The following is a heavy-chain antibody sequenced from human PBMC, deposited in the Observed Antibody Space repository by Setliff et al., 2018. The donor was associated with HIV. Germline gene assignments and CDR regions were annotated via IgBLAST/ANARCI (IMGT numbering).Heavy chain of an antibody. D-gene: IGHD3-22*01. J-gene: IGHJ4*02. CDR2: IYSGGST. CDR3: ARPNYYDSSGSFDY. CDR1: GFTVSSNY. V-gene: IGHV3-53*01. Sequence: PGGSLRLSCAASGFTVSSNYMSWVRQAPGKGLEWVSVIYSGGSTYYADSVKGRFTISRDNAKNSLYLQMNSLRAEDTAVYYCARPNYYDSSGSFDYWGQGTLVTVS.